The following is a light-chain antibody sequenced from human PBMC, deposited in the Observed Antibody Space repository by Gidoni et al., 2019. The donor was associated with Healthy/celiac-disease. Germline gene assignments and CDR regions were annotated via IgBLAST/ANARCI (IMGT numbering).Light chain of an antibody. V-gene: IGKV3D-15*01. CDR2: GAS. CDR3: QQYNNWPPELT. CDR1: QSVSCN. J-gene: IGKJ4*01. Sequence: EIVMTQSPATLSVSPGERATLPCRASQSVSCNSAWYQQKPAQAPRLLLYGASTRATGIPARSSGSGSGTEFTLTISSLQSEDVAVYCCQQYNNWPPELTFGGGTKVEIK.